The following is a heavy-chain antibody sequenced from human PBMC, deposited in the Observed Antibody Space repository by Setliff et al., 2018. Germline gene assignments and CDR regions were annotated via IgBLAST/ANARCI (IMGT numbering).Heavy chain of an antibody. V-gene: IGHV1-46*01. CDR3: ARDSGFVVGVAATRDSFDI. J-gene: IGHJ3*02. CDR1: GYTFTNYH. CDR2: INPSGGRT. Sequence: ASVKVSCKASGYTFTNYHMHWVRQAPGQGLEWMGIINPSGGRTSYAQKLQGRVTMTRDTSTSTVYMELSSLRSEDTALYYCARDSGFVVGVAATRDSFDIWGQGTMVTVSS. D-gene: IGHD2-15*01.